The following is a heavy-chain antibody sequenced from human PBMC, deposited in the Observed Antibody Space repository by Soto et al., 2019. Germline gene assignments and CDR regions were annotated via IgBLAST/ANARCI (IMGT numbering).Heavy chain of an antibody. J-gene: IGHJ6*03. Sequence: QLQLQESGPGLVKPSETLSLTCTVSGGSISSSPSYWGWIRQPPGKGLEWIGSINYSGSTYYSPSLKSRVTISADTSKNQFSLKLSSVTAADTAVYYCARPVNYYYYYMDVWGKGTMVTVSS. CDR1: GGSISSSPSY. CDR2: INYSGST. CDR3: ARPVNYYYYYMDV. V-gene: IGHV4-39*01.